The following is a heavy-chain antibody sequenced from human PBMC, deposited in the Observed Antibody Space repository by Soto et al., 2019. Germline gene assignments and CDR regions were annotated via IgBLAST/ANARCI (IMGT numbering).Heavy chain of an antibody. Sequence: EEQLLESGGGLVQPGGSLRLSCAASGFRFSSYAMSWVRQAPGKGLEWVSVISGSGDGTYYADSVKGRFTISRDNSKNTLYLQMDSLRADDTAVYYCAKDEYTSGWYISYLFDSWGQGTLVTVSS. J-gene: IGHJ4*02. V-gene: IGHV3-23*01. D-gene: IGHD6-19*01. CDR3: AKDEYTSGWYISYLFDS. CDR2: ISGSGDGT. CDR1: GFRFSSYA.